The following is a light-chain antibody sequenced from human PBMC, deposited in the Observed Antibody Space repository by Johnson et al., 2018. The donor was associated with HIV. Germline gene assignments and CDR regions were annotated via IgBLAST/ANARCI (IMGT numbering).Light chain of an antibody. CDR1: SSNIGNNY. V-gene: IGLV1-51*01. Sequence: QSVLTQPPSVSAAPGQKVTISCSGSSSNIGNNYVSWYQQFPGTAPKLLIYDNNKRPSGIPDRFSGSKSGTSATLGITGLQTGDDADYYCGTWDSSLSAGRVFGTGTKVTVL. CDR2: DNN. CDR3: GTWDSSLSAGRV. J-gene: IGLJ1*01.